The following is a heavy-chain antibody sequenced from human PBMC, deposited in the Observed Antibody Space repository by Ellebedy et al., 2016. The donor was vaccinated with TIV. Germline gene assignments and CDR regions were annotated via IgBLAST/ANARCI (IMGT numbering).Heavy chain of an antibody. CDR2: ISYDGSRK. CDR1: GFTFSNYV. CDR3: ARGGYYDVSGQGAFDI. V-gene: IGHV3-30-3*01. J-gene: IGHJ3*02. Sequence: GESLKISXAASGFTFSNYVIHWVRQAPGKGLEWVAMISYDGSRKYYADSVKGRFSISRDNPQNTLYLQMNSLRTEDTAVYYCARGGYYDVSGQGAFDIWGRGTLVTVSS. D-gene: IGHD3-22*01.